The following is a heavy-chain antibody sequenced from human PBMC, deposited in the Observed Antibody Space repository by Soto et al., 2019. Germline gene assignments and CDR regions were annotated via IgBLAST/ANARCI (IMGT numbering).Heavy chain of an antibody. D-gene: IGHD4-4*01. V-gene: IGHV4-31*03. J-gene: IGHJ4*02. CDR2: IYYSGST. CDR3: AREPLLIQRDYSNYGGLRGYFDY. Sequence: SETLSLTCTVSGGSISSGGYYWSWIRQHPGKGLEWIGYIYYSGSTYYNPSLKSRVTISVDTSKNQFSLKLSSVTAADTAVYYCAREPLLIQRDYSNYGGLRGYFDYWGQGTLVTVSS. CDR1: GGSISSGGYY.